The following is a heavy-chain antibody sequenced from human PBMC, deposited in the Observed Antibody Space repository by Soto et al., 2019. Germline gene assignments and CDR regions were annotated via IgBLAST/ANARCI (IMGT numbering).Heavy chain of an antibody. CDR3: AKDGSYYDTPTESDY. Sequence: EVPLLESGGGLVQPGGSLRLSCAASGFTFSSYAMGWIRQTQGKGLEWVSAISVGGTFTYYADSVKGRFTISRDNSKNTLYLKMNTLRAEDTALDYCAKDGSYYDTPTESDYWGQGTLVTVSS. V-gene: IGHV3-23*01. CDR2: ISVGGTFT. D-gene: IGHD3-22*01. J-gene: IGHJ4*02. CDR1: GFTFSSYA.